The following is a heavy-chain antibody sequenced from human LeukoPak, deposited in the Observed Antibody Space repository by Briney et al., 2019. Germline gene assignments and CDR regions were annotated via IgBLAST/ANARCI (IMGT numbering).Heavy chain of an antibody. J-gene: IGHJ4*02. D-gene: IGHD5-18*01. CDR3: ARDLDSYGYLGVDY. CDR1: GFTFSSYA. V-gene: IGHV3-30-3*01. Sequence: GGSLRLSCAASGFTFSSYAMHWVRQAPGKGLEWVAVISCDGSNKYYADSVKGRFTISRDNSKNTLYLQMNSLRAEDTAVYYCARDLDSYGYLGVDYWGQGTLVTVSS. CDR2: ISCDGSNK.